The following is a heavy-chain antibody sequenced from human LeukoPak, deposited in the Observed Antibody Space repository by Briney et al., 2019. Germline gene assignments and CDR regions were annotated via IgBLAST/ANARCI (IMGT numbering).Heavy chain of an antibody. D-gene: IGHD5-18*01. V-gene: IGHV3-7*01. Sequence: GGSLRLSCAASGFTFSRHWMYWVRQAPGKGLEWVANIKQDGSAKPYVDSVKGRFTISRDNAKNSLYLQMNSLRDEDTAVYYCARDTGYSYGAPRVDYWGQGTLVTVSS. CDR1: GFTFSRHW. J-gene: IGHJ4*02. CDR3: ARDTGYSYGAPRVDY. CDR2: IKQDGSAK.